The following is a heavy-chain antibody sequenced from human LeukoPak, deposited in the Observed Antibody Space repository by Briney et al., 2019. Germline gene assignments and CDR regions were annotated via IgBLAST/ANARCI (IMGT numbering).Heavy chain of an antibody. J-gene: IGHJ6*02. Sequence: PSQTLSLTCTVSGVSISSSGYYWSWLRQHPGEGLEWIGYIFYSGSTNYNPSLKSRLSISVDTDENQFSLRLRSVTAADTAVYYCARGVGYCSGGTCYSYYYGMDVWGQGTTVTVSS. CDR3: ARGVGYCSGGTCYSYYYGMDV. V-gene: IGHV4-31*03. CDR2: IFYSGST. D-gene: IGHD2-15*01. CDR1: GVSISSSGYY.